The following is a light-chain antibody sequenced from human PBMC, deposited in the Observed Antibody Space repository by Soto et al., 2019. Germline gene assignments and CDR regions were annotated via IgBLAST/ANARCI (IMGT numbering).Light chain of an antibody. CDR1: QSVLYSSNNKNY. J-gene: IGKJ2*01. Sequence: DIVMTQSPDSLAVSLGERATINCKSSQSVLYSSNNKNYLAWYQQKPGQPPKMVIYWASTRESGVPDRFSGSESGTDFTLTISSLQAEDVAVYYCQQYYSTTPTFGQGTKLEIK. V-gene: IGKV4-1*01. CDR2: WAS. CDR3: QQYYSTTPT.